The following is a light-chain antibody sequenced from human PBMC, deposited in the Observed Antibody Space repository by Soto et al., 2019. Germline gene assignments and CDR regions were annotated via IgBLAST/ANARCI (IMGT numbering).Light chain of an antibody. CDR1: SSDVGGYNY. J-gene: IGLJ2*01. CDR2: DVS. CDR3: SSYTSRSTYVV. Sequence: QSALTQPASVSGSPGQSITISCTGTSSDVGGYNYVSWYQQHPGKAPKLMIYDVSNRPSGVSKRFSGSKSGNTASLTISGLHAEDEADYYCSSYTSRSTYVVFGGGTKLTVL. V-gene: IGLV2-14*01.